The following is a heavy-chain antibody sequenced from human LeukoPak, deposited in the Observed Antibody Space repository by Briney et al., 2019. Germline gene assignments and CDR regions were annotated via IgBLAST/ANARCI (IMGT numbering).Heavy chain of an antibody. Sequence: GSLRLSCVLSGFTFRRSAMSWVRQAPGKGLGWVSGISISGESTYYADSVQGRFTISTDNSKNTVYLQMFTLRVADTPMYYSAKEEVPNDYWGQGILVTVSS. CDR1: GFTFRRSA. D-gene: IGHD2-2*01. CDR3: AKEEVPNDY. V-gene: IGHV3-23*01. CDR2: ISISGEST. J-gene: IGHJ4*02.